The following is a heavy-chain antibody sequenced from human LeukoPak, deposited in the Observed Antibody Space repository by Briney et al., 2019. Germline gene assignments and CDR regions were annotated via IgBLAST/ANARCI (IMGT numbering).Heavy chain of an antibody. CDR2: IRYDGSTK. D-gene: IGHD3-22*01. Sequence: GGSLRLSCAASGFTFSSFGMHWVRQAPGKGLEWVAFIRYDGSTKHYADSVKGRFTFSRDNSKNTLYLQMNSLRAEDTAVYYCAKDGYYGSSAYYYVRYFDLWGRGTLVTVSS. CDR1: GFTFSSFG. CDR3: AKDGYYGSSAYYYVRYFDL. J-gene: IGHJ2*01. V-gene: IGHV3-30*02.